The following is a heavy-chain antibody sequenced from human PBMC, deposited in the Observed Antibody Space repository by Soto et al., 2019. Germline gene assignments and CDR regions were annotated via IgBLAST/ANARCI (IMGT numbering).Heavy chain of an antibody. CDR2: IFPDGST. J-gene: IGHJ4*02. V-gene: IGHV3-66*01. CDR1: GFSVSDNF. Sequence: EVQLMESGGGLVQPGGSLRLSCAASGFSVSDNFMNWVRQAPEKGLEWVSVIFPDGSTYYTDSVKGRFTISRDISKDTIYLQMNSLRADDTTVYFSARRALSHAFLDCWGQGTLVTVSS. CDR3: ARRALSHAFLDC.